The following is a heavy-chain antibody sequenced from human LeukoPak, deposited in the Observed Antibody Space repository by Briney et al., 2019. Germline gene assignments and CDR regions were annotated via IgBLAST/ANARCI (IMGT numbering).Heavy chain of an antibody. V-gene: IGHV3-43*02. CDR3: ATWAFYHSLDV. J-gene: IGHJ6*02. D-gene: IGHD1-26*01. CDR2: IRGDGGST. Sequence: PGGSLRLSCVASGFTFEDYAIHWVRQAPGKGLEWVSLIRGDGGSTYYADSVKGRFTISRDNSKNSLYLQMNSLRTEDTALYYCATWAFYHSLDVWGQGTTVTVSS. CDR1: GFTFEDYA.